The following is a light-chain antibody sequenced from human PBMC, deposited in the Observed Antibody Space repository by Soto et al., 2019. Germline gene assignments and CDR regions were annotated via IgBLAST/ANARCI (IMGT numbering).Light chain of an antibody. CDR3: AAWDDSMNGHV. CDR2: SHN. CDR1: SSNIGSNT. Sequence: QSVLTQPPSASGTPGQRVTISCSASSSNIGSNTSNWYQQLPGTAPKVIIYSHNQRPSGVPDRFSGSKSGTSASLAISGLQSEDEAEYYCAAWDDSMNGHVFGTGTKVTVL. V-gene: IGLV1-44*01. J-gene: IGLJ1*01.